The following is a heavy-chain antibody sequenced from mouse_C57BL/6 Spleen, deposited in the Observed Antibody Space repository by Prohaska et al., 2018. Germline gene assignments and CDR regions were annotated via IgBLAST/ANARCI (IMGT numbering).Heavy chain of an antibody. J-gene: IGHJ4*01. CDR2: INTYSGVP. V-gene: IGHV9-3*01. CDR1: GYTFTTYG. CDR3: GRLINTIVAYAMEY. D-gene: IGHD2-12*01. Sequence: QIQLVQSGPELKKPGETVKISCKASGYTFTTYGMSWVKQAPGKGIKWKGLINTYSGVPTYADDFKGRFAFSLETSVSIAYLQINKLKNEDTDTFFSGRLINTIVAYAMEYWGQGTSVTVSS.